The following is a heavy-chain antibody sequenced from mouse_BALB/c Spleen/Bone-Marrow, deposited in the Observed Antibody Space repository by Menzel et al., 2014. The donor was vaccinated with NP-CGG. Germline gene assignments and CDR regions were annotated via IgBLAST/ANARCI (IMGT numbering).Heavy chain of an antibody. CDR3: GRGKDGYYSFDY. V-gene: IGHV1-37*01. CDR2: INPYNGDT. D-gene: IGHD2-3*01. Sequence: EVQLVESGPELVKPGASVKISCKASGYSFTGYFMNWVKQSHGKSLEWIGRINPYNGDTFYNQKFKGKATLTVDKSFSTAHMELLSLTSEDSAVYYCGRGKDGYYSFDYWGQGTTLTVSS. CDR1: GYSFTGYF. J-gene: IGHJ2*01.